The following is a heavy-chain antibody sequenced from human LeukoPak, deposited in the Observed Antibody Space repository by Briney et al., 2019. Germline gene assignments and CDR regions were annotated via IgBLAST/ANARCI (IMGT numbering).Heavy chain of an antibody. CDR1: GFTFSSYA. J-gene: IGHJ4*02. Sequence: GGSLRLSCAASGFTFSSYAMSWVRQAPGKGLEWVSAISGSGGSTYYADSVKGRCTISRDNSKNTLYLQMNSLRAEDTAVYYCAKLVRITMVRGVIIPYYFDYWGQGTLVTVSS. V-gene: IGHV3-23*01. D-gene: IGHD3-10*01. CDR3: AKLVRITMVRGVIIPYYFDY. CDR2: ISGSGGST.